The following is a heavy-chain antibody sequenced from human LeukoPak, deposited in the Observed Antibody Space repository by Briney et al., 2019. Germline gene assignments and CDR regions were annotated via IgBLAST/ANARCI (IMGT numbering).Heavy chain of an antibody. J-gene: IGHJ3*02. D-gene: IGHD5-18*01. CDR3: ARDGWIQLWAYEKDAFGI. V-gene: IGHV3-21*01. Sequence: GGSLRLSCAASGFTFSSYSMNWVRQAPGKGLEWVSSISSSSSYIYYADSVKGRFTISRDNAKNSLYLQMNSLRAEDTAVYYCARDGWIQLWAYEKDAFGIWGQGTMVTVSS. CDR2: ISSSSSYI. CDR1: GFTFSSYS.